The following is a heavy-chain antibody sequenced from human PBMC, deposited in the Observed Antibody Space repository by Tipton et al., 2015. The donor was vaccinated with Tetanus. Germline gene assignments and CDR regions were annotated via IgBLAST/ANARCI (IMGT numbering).Heavy chain of an antibody. J-gene: IGHJ6*02. Sequence: TLSLTCTVSGGSVSGGDYHWSWIRQPPGKGLEWIGYSHYSGSTSSNPPLKSRVTISLDTSKNQFSLKLTSVTAADTAVYYCARDGGNYFYYGMNVWGQGAAVTVSS. CDR3: ARDGGNYFYYGMNV. V-gene: IGHV4-61*08. CDR1: GGSVSGGDYH. CDR2: SHYSGST.